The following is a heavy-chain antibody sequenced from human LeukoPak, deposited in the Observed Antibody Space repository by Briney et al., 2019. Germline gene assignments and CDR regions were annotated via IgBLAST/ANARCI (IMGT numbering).Heavy chain of an antibody. D-gene: IGHD3-9*01. CDR1: GYTFTGYY. CDR2: INPNTGAT. Sequence: ASVKVSCKASGYTFTGYYMHWVRQAPGQGLEWMGWINPNTGATKYAEKFQGRVTMTGDTSISTGYMELSSLRSDDTAVYFCARKYDILTGYDNWFDPWGQGTLITVSS. CDR3: ARKYDILTGYDNWFDP. J-gene: IGHJ5*02. V-gene: IGHV1-2*02.